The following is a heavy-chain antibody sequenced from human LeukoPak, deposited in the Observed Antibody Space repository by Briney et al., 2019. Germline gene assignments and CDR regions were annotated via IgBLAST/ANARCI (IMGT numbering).Heavy chain of an antibody. D-gene: IGHD3-16*01. CDR2: IYSSGST. Sequence: SETLSLTCTVSGGTISRYYWSWIRQSPGGGLEWIGYIYSSGSTNSNPSLKSRVSISVDMSKNQFSLKLSSVTAADTAVYYCARFRNFVSDIWGQGTMVTVSS. V-gene: IGHV4-4*09. J-gene: IGHJ3*02. CDR3: ARFRNFVSDI. CDR1: GGTISRYY.